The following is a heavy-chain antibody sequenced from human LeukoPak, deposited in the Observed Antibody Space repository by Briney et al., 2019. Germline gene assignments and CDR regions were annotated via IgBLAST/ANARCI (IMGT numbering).Heavy chain of an antibody. J-gene: IGHJ4*02. CDR1: GFTFSSYA. CDR3: ARSTYYYDSSGYYYGLPVDY. D-gene: IGHD3-22*01. Sequence: GGSLRLSCAASGFTFSSYAMHWVRQAPGKGLEWVAVISYDGSNKYYADSVKGRFTISRDNSKNTLYLQMNSLRAEDTAVYYCARSTYYYDSSGYYYGLPVDYWGQGTLVTVSS. V-gene: IGHV3-30-3*01. CDR2: ISYDGSNK.